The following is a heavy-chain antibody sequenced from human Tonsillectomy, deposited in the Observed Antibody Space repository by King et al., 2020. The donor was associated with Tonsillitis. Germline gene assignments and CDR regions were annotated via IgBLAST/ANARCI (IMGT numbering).Heavy chain of an antibody. Sequence: QLVQSGGGVVQPGTSLRLSCAASGFTFTDYGMHWVRQAPGKGLEWVALISFDGTKKFYADYVKGRFTISRDDSKNTLSLQMNNLRGQDTAVYFCAKDSPLGRQYFDWLSLAPFDYSGQGTLVTVSS. J-gene: IGHJ4*02. CDR1: GFTFTDYG. CDR3: AKDSPLGRQYFDWLSLAPFDY. V-gene: IGHV3-30*18. CDR2: ISFDGTKK. D-gene: IGHD3-9*01.